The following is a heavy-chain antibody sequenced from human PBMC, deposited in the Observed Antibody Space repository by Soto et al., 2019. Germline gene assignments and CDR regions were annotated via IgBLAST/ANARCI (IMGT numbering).Heavy chain of an antibody. CDR3: ARGPYSSGGEKTPRYDY. CDR2: ISAYNGNT. D-gene: IGHD6-19*01. CDR1: GYTFTSYG. V-gene: IGHV1-18*01. J-gene: IGHJ4*02. Sequence: ASVKVSCKASGYTFTSYGISWVRQAPGQGLEWMGWISAYNGNTNYAQKLQGRVTMTTDTSTSTAYMELRSLRSDDTAVYYCARGPYSSGGEKTPRYDYWGQGTLVTVSS.